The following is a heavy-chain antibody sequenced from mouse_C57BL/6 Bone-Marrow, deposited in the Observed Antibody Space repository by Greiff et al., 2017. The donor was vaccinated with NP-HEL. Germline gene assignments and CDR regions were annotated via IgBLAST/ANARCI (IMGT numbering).Heavy chain of an antibody. CDR2: IWSGGST. V-gene: IGHV2-2*01. CDR3: ASYSNWFAY. CDR1: GFSLTSYG. D-gene: IGHD2-5*01. Sequence: QVQLQQSGPGLVQPSQCLSITCTVSGFSLTSYGVHWVRQSPGKGLEWLGVIWSGGSTDYNAAFISRLSISKDNSKSQVFFKMNSLQADDTAIYYCASYSNWFAYWGQGTLVTVSA. J-gene: IGHJ3*01.